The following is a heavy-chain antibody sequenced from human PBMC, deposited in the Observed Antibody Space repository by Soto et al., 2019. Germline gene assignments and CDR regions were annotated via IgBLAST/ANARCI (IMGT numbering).Heavy chain of an antibody. CDR2: ISPSGGST. CDR1: GYTFSTYY. CDR3: ARYDYNGYYFDY. D-gene: IGHD4-4*01. Sequence: GASVKVSCKASGYTFSTYYMHWVRQAPGQGYEWMGIISPSGGSTTYAQKFQGRVTMTRDTSTTTVYMELSSLKSEDTAVYYCARYDYNGYYFDYWGQGTLVTVSS. V-gene: IGHV1-46*01. J-gene: IGHJ4*02.